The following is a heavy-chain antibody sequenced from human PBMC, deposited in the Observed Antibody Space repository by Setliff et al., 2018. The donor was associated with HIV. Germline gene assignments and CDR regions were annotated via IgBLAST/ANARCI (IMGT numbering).Heavy chain of an antibody. Sequence: VASVKVSCKASGYTFADFAISWVRQAPGQGLEWMGGIIPILGPANYAQKFQGRVTITAGEYTTTSYMELRNLRSEDTAIYYCARGLGNFVPDLIGYFDYWGQGTLVTVSS. CDR1: GYTFADFA. CDR2: IIPILGPA. CDR3: ARGLGNFVPDLIGYFDY. D-gene: IGHD3-3*02. V-gene: IGHV1-69*13. J-gene: IGHJ4*02.